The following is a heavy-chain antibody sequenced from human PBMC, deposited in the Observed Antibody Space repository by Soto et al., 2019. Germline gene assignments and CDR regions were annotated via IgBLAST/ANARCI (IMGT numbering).Heavy chain of an antibody. J-gene: IGHJ6*02. D-gene: IGHD6-13*01. Sequence: SETLSLTCTVSGGSISSYYWSWIRQPPGKGLEWIGYIYYSGSTNYNPSLKSRVTISVDTSKNQFSLKLSSVTAADTAVYYGARAIPAYPGIAAAYYYYGMDVWGQGTTVTVSS. CDR2: IYYSGST. CDR3: ARAIPAYPGIAAAYYYYGMDV. V-gene: IGHV4-59*01. CDR1: GGSISSYY.